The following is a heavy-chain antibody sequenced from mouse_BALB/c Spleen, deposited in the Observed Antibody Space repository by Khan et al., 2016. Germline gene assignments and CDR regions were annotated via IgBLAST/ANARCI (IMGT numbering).Heavy chain of an antibody. Sequence: QIQLVQSGPELKKPGETVRISCKASGYTFTTAGMQWVQKMPGTGLKWIGWINTHSGVPKYAADLKGRFAFSLETSASTAYLQISNLKNEDTATYFCARSYRYDEAMDYWGQGTSVTVSS. V-gene: IGHV9-4*02. CDR3: ARSYRYDEAMDY. D-gene: IGHD2-14*01. CDR1: GYTFTTAG. J-gene: IGHJ4*01. CDR2: INTHSGVP.